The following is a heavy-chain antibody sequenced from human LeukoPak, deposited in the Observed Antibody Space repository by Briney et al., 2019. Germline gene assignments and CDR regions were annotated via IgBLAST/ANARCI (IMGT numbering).Heavy chain of an antibody. Sequence: ASVKVSCKAFAFSFTSFGINWVRQAPGQGLEWMGWISGYNGDTKYAQKFQGRVTMTTDTSTSTAYMELRSLRSGDTAVYYCARGPWETAARPYSFDTWGQGTLVTVTS. D-gene: IGHD1-26*01. V-gene: IGHV1-18*01. J-gene: IGHJ4*02. CDR1: AFSFTSFG. CDR3: ARGPWETAARPYSFDT. CDR2: ISGYNGDT.